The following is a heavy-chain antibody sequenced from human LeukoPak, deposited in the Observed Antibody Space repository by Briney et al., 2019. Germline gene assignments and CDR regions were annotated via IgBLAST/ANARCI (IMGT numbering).Heavy chain of an antibody. CDR3: ARHRYCSGGSCYPHYYYYYMDV. J-gene: IGHJ6*03. D-gene: IGHD2-15*01. Sequence: GESLKISCKGSGYSFTSYWIGWVRQMPGKGLEWMGIIYPGDSDTRYSPSFQGQVTISADKSITTAYLQWSSLKASDTAMYYCARHRYCSGGSCYPHYYYYYMDVWGKGTTVTVSS. CDR2: IYPGDSDT. V-gene: IGHV5-51*01. CDR1: GYSFTSYW.